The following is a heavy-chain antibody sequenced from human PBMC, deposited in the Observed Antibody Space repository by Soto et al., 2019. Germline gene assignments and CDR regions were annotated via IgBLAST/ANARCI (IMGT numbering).Heavy chain of an antibody. J-gene: IGHJ5*02. CDR3: ARGGGGIVVVPAAIRSWFDP. CDR1: GDSVSSNSAA. Sequence: SQTLSLTCAISGDSVSSNSAAWNWIRQSPSRGLEWQGRTYYRSKWYNDYAVSVKSRITINPDTSKNQFSLQLNSVTPEDTAVYYCARGGGGIVVVPAAIRSWFDPWGQGTLVTVS. V-gene: IGHV6-1*01. CDR2: TYYRSKWYN. D-gene: IGHD2-2*02.